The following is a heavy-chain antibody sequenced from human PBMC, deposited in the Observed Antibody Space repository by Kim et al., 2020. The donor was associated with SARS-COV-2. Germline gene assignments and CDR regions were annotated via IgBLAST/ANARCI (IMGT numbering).Heavy chain of an antibody. CDR2: ISAYNAYT. J-gene: IGHJ3*02. Sequence: ASVKVSCKASGYTFTKYGVNWVRQAPGQGLEWMGWISAYNAYTKYAQKLQGRVTMTTDTSASTAYMELRSLKSDDTALYYCPSFLGYSSGWYPRGDDAFDIWGQGTMLTVSS. D-gene: IGHD6-19*01. CDR1: GYTFTKYG. CDR3: PSFLGYSSGWYPRGDDAFDI. V-gene: IGHV1-18*01.